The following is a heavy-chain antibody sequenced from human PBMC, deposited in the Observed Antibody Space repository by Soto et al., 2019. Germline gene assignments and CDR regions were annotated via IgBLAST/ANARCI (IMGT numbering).Heavy chain of an antibody. Sequence: SETLSLTCTVSGDSISSNSFYWGWIRQPPGKGLEWIGSIYYSGSTYYNPSLKSRVTISVDTSENQFSLKLSSVTAADTAVYYCARSLKWEFLTWGQGTLVTVSS. CDR3: ARSLKWEFLT. J-gene: IGHJ5*02. D-gene: IGHD1-26*01. V-gene: IGHV4-39*01. CDR1: GDSISSNSFY. CDR2: IYYSGST.